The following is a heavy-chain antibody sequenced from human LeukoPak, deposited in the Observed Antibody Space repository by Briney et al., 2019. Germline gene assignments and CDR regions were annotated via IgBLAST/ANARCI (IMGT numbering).Heavy chain of an antibody. CDR1: GGSVSSSSYY. J-gene: IGHJ4*02. CDR2: INHSGST. D-gene: IGHD5-12*01. V-gene: IGHV4-39*07. Sequence: PSETLSLTCTVSGGSVSSSSYYWGWIRQPPGKGLEWIGEINHSGSTNYNPSLKSRVTISVDTSKNQFSLKLSSVTAADTAVYYCARFSGGIYSGYDLTRPYFDYWGQGTLVTVSS. CDR3: ARFSGGIYSGYDLTRPYFDY.